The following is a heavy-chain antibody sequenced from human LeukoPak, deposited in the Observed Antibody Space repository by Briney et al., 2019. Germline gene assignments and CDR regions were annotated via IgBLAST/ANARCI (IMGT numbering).Heavy chain of an antibody. D-gene: IGHD3-9*01. CDR3: AKEQYYDILTGHDYYYGMDV. CDR1: GFTFSSYN. Sequence: GGSLRLSCAASGFTFSSYNMHWVRQAPGQGLEWVADISYDGSNKYYADSVKGRFTISRDNSKNTLYLQMNSLRAEDTAVYYCAKEQYYDILTGHDYYYGMDVWGKGTTVTVSS. CDR2: ISYDGSNK. J-gene: IGHJ6*04. V-gene: IGHV3-30*18.